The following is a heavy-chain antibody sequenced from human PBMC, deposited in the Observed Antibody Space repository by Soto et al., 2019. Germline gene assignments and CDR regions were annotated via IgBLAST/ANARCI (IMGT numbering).Heavy chain of an antibody. J-gene: IGHJ4*02. D-gene: IGHD5-18*01. CDR3: VSDRGYGHASVPYS. V-gene: IGHV3-30*03. CDR1: GFTFTRYG. Sequence: QVHLVESGGGVVQPGRSLRLYCAASGFTFTRYGMHWVRQAPGTRLEWVAVISYDGGLQHYADSVKGRFTISRDNSKNMVLLQMNSLRAEDTAVYYCVSDRGYGHASVPYSWGQGTLVSVSS. CDR2: ISYDGGLQ.